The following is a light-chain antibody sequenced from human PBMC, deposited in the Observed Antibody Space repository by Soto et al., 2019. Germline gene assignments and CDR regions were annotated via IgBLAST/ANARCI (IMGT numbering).Light chain of an antibody. CDR2: EVT. J-gene: IGLJ2*01. Sequence: QSALTQPASVSGSPGQSITISCTGTSSDIGAYNYVSWYQQHPGKAPKLMIYEVTYRPSGVSPRFSGSKSGNTASLTISGLQAEDEADYYCGGWDDSLSGPVFGGGTKVTV. CDR3: GGWDDSLSGPV. CDR1: SSDIGAYNY. V-gene: IGLV2-14*01.